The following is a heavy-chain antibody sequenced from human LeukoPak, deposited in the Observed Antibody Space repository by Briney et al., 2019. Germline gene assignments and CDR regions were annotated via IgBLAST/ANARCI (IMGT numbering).Heavy chain of an antibody. Sequence: SETLSLTCTVTGVSITSHYWNWIRQPPGRGLEWIGYIYYSGSTNYNPSLKSRVTISVDTSKNQFSLKLSSVTAADTALYYCARDRYNYGFFDYWGQGTLVTVSS. J-gene: IGHJ4*02. CDR2: IYYSGST. D-gene: IGHD5-18*01. V-gene: IGHV4-59*11. CDR1: GVSITSHY. CDR3: ARDRYNYGFFDY.